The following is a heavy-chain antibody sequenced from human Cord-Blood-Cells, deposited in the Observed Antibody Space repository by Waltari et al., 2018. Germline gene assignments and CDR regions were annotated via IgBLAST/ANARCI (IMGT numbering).Heavy chain of an antibody. CDR3: ARDWWLVPLDY. Sequence: EVQLVESGGGVVQPGGSLRLSCAASGFTFSSYWMSWVRQAPGKGLAWVANIKQDGSEKYYVDSVKGRFTISRDNAKNSLYLQMNSLRAEDTAVYYCARDWWLVPLDYWGQGTLVTVSS. D-gene: IGHD6-19*01. CDR2: IKQDGSEK. J-gene: IGHJ4*02. CDR1: GFTFSSYW. V-gene: IGHV3-7*01.